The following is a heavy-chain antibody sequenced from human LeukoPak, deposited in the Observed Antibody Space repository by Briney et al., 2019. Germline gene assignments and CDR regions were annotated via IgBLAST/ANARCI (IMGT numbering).Heavy chain of an antibody. CDR1: GYTFTGYY. Sequence: ASVKVSCKASGYTFTGYYMHWVRQAHGQGLEWMGWINPNSGGTNYAQKFQGRVTMTRDTSISTAYMELSRLRSDDTAVYYCARDLKLPIVGATSYAFDIWGQGTMVTVSS. CDR2: INPNSGGT. J-gene: IGHJ3*02. CDR3: ARDLKLPIVGATSYAFDI. D-gene: IGHD1-26*01. V-gene: IGHV1-2*02.